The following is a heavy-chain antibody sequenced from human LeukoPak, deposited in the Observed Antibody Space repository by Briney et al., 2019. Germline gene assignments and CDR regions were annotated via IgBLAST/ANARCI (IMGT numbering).Heavy chain of an antibody. V-gene: IGHV3-30*04. Sequence: PGRSLRLSCAASGYTFSSYAMHWVRQAPGKGLEWVAVISYDGSNKYYADSVKGRFTISRDNSKNTLYLQMNSLRAEDTAVYYCARDLGGEDYYSMDVWGQGTTVTVSS. CDR1: GYTFSSYA. D-gene: IGHD3-10*01. CDR2: ISYDGSNK. J-gene: IGHJ6*02. CDR3: ARDLGGEDYYSMDV.